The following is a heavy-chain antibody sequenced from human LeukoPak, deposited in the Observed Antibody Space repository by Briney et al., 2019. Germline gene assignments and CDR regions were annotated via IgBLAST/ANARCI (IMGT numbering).Heavy chain of an antibody. J-gene: IGHJ4*02. CDR2: IKQDGSEK. V-gene: IGHV3-7*01. D-gene: IGHD3-22*01. CDR1: GFTFSSYW. Sequence: GGSLRLSCAASGFTFSSYWMSWVRQAPGKGLEWVANIKQDGSEKYYVDSVKGRFTISRDNAKNSLYLQMNSLRAEDTAVYYCARDTSSGYSDFDYWGQGTLVTVSS. CDR3: ARDTSSGYSDFDY.